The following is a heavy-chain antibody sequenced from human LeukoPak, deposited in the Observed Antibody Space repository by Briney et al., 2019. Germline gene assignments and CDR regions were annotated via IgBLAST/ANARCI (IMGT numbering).Heavy chain of an antibody. CDR3: ARERVAVAGRTIDY. CDR1: GGSIIGYY. CDR2: IYYSGST. Sequence: SETLSLTCTVSGGSIIGYYWSWIRQPPGKGLEWIGYIYYSGSTNYNPSLKSRVTISVDTSKNQFSLKLSSVTAADTAVYYCARERVAVAGRTIDYWGQGTLVTVSS. V-gene: IGHV4-59*01. D-gene: IGHD6-19*01. J-gene: IGHJ4*02.